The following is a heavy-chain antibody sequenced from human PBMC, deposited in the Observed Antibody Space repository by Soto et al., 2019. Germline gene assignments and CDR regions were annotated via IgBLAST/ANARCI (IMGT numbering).Heavy chain of an antibody. Sequence: EVQLVESGGGLVKPGESLRLSCAVSGFTLSDAWMNWVRQAPGKGLEWVGRSKIKRDGGTSEYAAPVKGRFTISRDDSTDSLYLLMKSLEIEDTTLYYCTIEGKYSGSYLVLGYWGHGTLVTAS. CDR2: SKIKRDGGTS. V-gene: IGHV3-15*07. CDR3: TIEGKYSGSYLVLGY. D-gene: IGHD1-26*01. CDR1: GFTLSDAW. J-gene: IGHJ4*01.